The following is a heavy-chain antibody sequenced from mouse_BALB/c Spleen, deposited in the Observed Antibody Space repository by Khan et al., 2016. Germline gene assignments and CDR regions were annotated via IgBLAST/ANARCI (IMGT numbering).Heavy chain of an antibody. D-gene: IGHD2-4*01. J-gene: IGHJ3*01. CDR2: IRYSGST. CDR1: GYSITSDYA. Sequence: EVQLQESGPGLVKPSQSLSLTCTVNGYSITSDYAWNWIRQFPGNKQEWMGYIRYSGSTSYNPSLKSRISITRDTSKHQFYLQLKSVTTEDTATFYCSRSMITTGFAYWGQGTLVTVSA. CDR3: SRSMITTGFAY. V-gene: IGHV3-2*02.